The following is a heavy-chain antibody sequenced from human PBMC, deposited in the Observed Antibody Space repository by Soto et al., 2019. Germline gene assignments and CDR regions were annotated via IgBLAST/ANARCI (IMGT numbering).Heavy chain of an antibody. J-gene: IGHJ5*02. Sequence: GGSLRLSCAASGFTFDDYTMHWVRQAPGEGLEWVSLISWDGYSTYYTDSVKGRFTISRDNSRNSLYLQMNSLRTEDTALYYCAKDIAYRGYGGFDPWGLGTLVTVS. CDR1: GFTFDDYT. V-gene: IGHV3-43*01. CDR2: ISWDGYST. CDR3: AKDIAYRGYGGFDP. D-gene: IGHD5-12*01.